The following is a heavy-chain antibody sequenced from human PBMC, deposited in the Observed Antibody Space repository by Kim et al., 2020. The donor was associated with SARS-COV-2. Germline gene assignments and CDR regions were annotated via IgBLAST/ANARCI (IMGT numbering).Heavy chain of an antibody. V-gene: IGHV3-9*01. Sequence: ADSVKGRFTISRDNAKNSLYLQMNSLRAEDTALYYCAKDIGLELVGWFDPWGQGTLVTVSS. D-gene: IGHD6-6*01. CDR3: AKDIGLELVGWFDP. J-gene: IGHJ5*02.